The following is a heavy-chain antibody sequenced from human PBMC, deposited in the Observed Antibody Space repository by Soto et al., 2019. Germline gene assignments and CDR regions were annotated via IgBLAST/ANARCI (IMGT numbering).Heavy chain of an antibody. CDR1: GFTFSSYG. Sequence: PGGSLRLSCAASGFTFSSYGMHWVRQAPGKGLEWVAVISYDGSNKYYADSVKGRFTISRDNSKNTLYLQMNSLRAEDTAVYYCAKDGYCSGGSCSGGFDPWGQGTLVTVSS. D-gene: IGHD2-15*01. CDR3: AKDGYCSGGSCSGGFDP. J-gene: IGHJ5*02. V-gene: IGHV3-30*18. CDR2: ISYDGSNK.